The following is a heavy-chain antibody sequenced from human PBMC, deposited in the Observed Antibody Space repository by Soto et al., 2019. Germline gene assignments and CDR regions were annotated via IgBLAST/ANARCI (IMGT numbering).Heavy chain of an antibody. Sequence: QVQLQQWGAGLLKPSETLSLTCAVYGGSFSGYYWNWIRQPPGEGLEWIGEINRSGRTNYSPSLKSRVATSVDTSKNQFSLKLNSVTAAETAVYYCARHGDYSGVDYWGHGTLVTVSS. V-gene: IGHV4-34*01. D-gene: IGHD4-17*01. CDR1: GGSFSGYY. J-gene: IGHJ4*01. CDR3: ARHGDYSGVDY. CDR2: INRSGRT.